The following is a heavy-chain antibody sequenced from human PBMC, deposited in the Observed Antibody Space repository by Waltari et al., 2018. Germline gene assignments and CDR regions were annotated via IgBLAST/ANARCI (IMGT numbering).Heavy chain of an antibody. CDR3: ANDGSGWYGERAFDI. V-gene: IGHV3-23*01. J-gene: IGHJ3*02. CDR2: ISGSGGST. CDR1: GFNITSYD. Sequence: EEQLLESGGGLVQPGGSLRLSCAASGFNITSYDMRWVRQAPGKGLEWVSGISGSGGSTYYADSVKGRFTVSRDNSRHTLFLQMNSLRVEDTAVYYCANDGSGWYGERAFDIWGQGTMVTVSS. D-gene: IGHD6-19*01.